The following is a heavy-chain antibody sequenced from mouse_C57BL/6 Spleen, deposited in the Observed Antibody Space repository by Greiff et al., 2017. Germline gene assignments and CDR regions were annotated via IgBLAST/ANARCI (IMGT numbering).Heavy chain of an antibody. D-gene: IGHD1-1*01. CDR2: ISSGSSTI. Sequence: EVQVVESGGGLVKPGGSLKLSCAASGFTFSDYGMHWVRQAPEKGLEWVAYISSGSSTIYYADTVKGRFTISRDNAKNTLFLQMTSLRSEYTAMYYCARPTVVSYYYAMDYWGQGTSVTVSS. CDR1: GFTFSDYG. J-gene: IGHJ4*01. V-gene: IGHV5-17*01. CDR3: ARPTVVSYYYAMDY.